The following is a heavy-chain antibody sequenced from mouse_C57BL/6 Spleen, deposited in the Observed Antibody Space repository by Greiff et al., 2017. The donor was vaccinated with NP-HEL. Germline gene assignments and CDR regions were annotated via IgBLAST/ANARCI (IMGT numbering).Heavy chain of an antibody. CDR2: IDPETGGT. Sequence: QVQLQQSGAELVRPGASVTLSCKASGYTFTDYEMHWVKQTPVHGLEWIGAIDPETGGTAYNQKFKGKAILTADKSSSTAYMELRSLTSEDSAVYYCTRLYDGYYGGDYFDYWGQGTTLTVSS. J-gene: IGHJ2*01. CDR3: TRLYDGYYGGDYFDY. D-gene: IGHD2-3*01. V-gene: IGHV1-15*01. CDR1: GYTFTDYE.